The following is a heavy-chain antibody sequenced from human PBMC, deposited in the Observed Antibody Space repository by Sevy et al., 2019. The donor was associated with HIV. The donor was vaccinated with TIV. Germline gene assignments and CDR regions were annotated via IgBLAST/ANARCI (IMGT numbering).Heavy chain of an antibody. D-gene: IGHD2-15*01. J-gene: IGHJ4*02. V-gene: IGHV3-49*03. Sequence: GGSLRLSCTASGFTFGDYNINWLRQAPGKGLEWVGFIRTKTYGGTTEYAASVKGRFTISRDDSKSIAYLQMNSLKTEDTAVYYCGRAITHITLNRVVTPYYFDYWGQGTLVTVSS. CDR1: GFTFGDYN. CDR2: IRTKTYGGTT. CDR3: GRAITHITLNRVVTPYYFDY.